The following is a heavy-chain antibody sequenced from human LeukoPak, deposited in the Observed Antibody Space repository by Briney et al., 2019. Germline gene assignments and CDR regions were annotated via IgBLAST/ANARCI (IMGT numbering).Heavy chain of an antibody. Sequence: PGGSLRLSCAASGFTVSSNYMSWVRQAPGKGLEWVSVIYSGGSTYYADSVKGRFIISRDNAKDSLYLQMNSLRAEDTAVYYCARVATDGGGFDPWGQGTLVTVSS. CDR1: GFTVSSNY. D-gene: IGHD3-16*01. J-gene: IGHJ5*02. CDR3: ARVATDGGGFDP. V-gene: IGHV3-53*01. CDR2: IYSGGST.